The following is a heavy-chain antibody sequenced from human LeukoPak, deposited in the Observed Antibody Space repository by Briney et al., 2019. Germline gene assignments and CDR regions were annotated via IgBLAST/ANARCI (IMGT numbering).Heavy chain of an antibody. CDR1: GFTVSSNY. D-gene: IGHD5-18*01. V-gene: IGHV3-53*01. CDR2: ISSVDST. J-gene: IGHJ4*02. Sequence: GGSLRLSCAASGFTVSSNYMSWVRQAPGKGLEWVSLISSVDSTNSADSVRGRFTISRDNFKNTLYLQMNSLTVEDTAIYYCAKVWSDSNGWFHFDCWGQGTLVTVSS. CDR3: AKVWSDSNGWFHFDC.